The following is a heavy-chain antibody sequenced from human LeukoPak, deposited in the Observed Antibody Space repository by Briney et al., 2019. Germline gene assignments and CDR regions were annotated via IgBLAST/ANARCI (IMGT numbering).Heavy chain of an antibody. CDR3: AKSRVAVAAPRNWFDP. V-gene: IGHV3-23*01. Sequence: GGSLRLSCAASGFTFSSYAMSWVRQAPGKGLEWVSAISGSGLSTYYADSVKGRFTISRDNSNNTLYLQMNSLRVEDTAVYYCAKSRVAVAAPRNWFDPWGQGTLVAVSS. CDR1: GFTFSSYA. J-gene: IGHJ5*02. D-gene: IGHD6-19*01. CDR2: ISGSGLST.